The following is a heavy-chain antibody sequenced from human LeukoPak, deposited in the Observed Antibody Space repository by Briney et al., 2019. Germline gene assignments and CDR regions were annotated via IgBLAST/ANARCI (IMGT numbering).Heavy chain of an antibody. J-gene: IGHJ4*02. CDR2: ISGSGGST. CDR3: AKSAKGTTVTTSDY. V-gene: IGHV3-23*01. D-gene: IGHD4-17*01. CDR1: GFTFSSYA. Sequence: GGSLRLSCTASGFTFSSYAMSWVRQAPGKGLEWVSAISGSGGSTYYADSVKGRFTISRDNSKNTLYLQMNSLRAEDTAVYYCAKSAKGTTVTTSDYWGQGTLVTVSS.